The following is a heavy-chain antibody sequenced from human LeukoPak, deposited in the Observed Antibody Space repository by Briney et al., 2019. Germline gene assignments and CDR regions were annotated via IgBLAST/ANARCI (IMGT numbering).Heavy chain of an antibody. CDR1: GASFSGYY. D-gene: IGHD3-10*01. CDR2: INHSGST. Sequence: SETLSLTCAVYGASFSGYYWSWIRQPPGKGLEWIGEINHSGSTNYNPSLKSRVTISVDTSKNQFSLKLSSVTAADTAVFYCARAGRRITMVRGVKFDPWGQGTLVNVSS. CDR3: ARAGRRITMVRGVKFDP. J-gene: IGHJ5*02. V-gene: IGHV4-34*01.